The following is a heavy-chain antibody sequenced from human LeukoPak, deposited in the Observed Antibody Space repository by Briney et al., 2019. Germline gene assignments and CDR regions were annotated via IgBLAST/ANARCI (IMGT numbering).Heavy chain of an antibody. CDR2: IYYSGST. V-gene: IGHV4-31*11. CDR3: ARGSSGWPVDY. CDR1: GGSFSGYY. D-gene: IGHD6-19*01. J-gene: IGHJ4*02. Sequence: PSETLSLTCAVYGGSFSGYYWSWIRQRPGKGLEWVAYIYYSGSTYYNPSLKSRVTISVGTSKNQFSLKLSSVTAADTAVYYCARGSSGWPVDYWGQGTLVTVSS.